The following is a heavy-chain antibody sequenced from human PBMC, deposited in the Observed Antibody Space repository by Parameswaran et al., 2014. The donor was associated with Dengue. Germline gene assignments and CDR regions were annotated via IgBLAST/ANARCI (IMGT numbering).Heavy chain of an antibody. V-gene: IGHV3-23*01. CDR3: ASAGGYCSGGSCYDYYYYGMDV. D-gene: IGHD2-15*01. J-gene: IGHJ6*02. Sequence: WIRQPPGKGLEWVSAISGSGGSTYYADSVKGRFTISRDNSKNTLYLQMNSLRAEDTAVYYCASAGGYCSGGSCYDYYYYGMDVWGQGTTVTVSS. CDR2: ISGSGGST.